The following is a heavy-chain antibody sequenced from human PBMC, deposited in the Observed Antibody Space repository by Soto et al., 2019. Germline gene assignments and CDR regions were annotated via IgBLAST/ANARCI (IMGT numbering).Heavy chain of an antibody. CDR3: ARDPRISFTLYYGDYGGIPWAFEI. J-gene: IGHJ3*02. D-gene: IGHD4-17*01. Sequence: QVQLVQSGAEVKQPGASVKVSCKASGYTFTSYGISWVRQAPGQGLEWMGWISAYNGNTNDAQKLQGRVTMTTDTSTRTAYMELRSLRTDDTAGYYWARDPRISFTLYYGDYGGIPWAFEIWGQGTMVTVSS. CDR1: GYTFTSYG. V-gene: IGHV1-18*01. CDR2: ISAYNGNT.